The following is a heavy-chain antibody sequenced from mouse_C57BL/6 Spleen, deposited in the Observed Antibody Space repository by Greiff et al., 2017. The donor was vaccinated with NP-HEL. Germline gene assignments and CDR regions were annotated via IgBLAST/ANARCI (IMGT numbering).Heavy chain of an antibody. CDR2: ISNGGGST. V-gene: IGHV5-12*01. Sequence: EVQRVESGGGLVQPGGSLKLSCAASGFTFSDYYMYWVRQTPEKRLEWVAYISNGGGSTYYLDTVKGRFTISRDNAKNTLYLQMSRLKSEDTAMYYCARGEYFDYWGQGTTLTVSS. CDR1: GFTFSDYY. J-gene: IGHJ2*01. CDR3: ARGEYFDY.